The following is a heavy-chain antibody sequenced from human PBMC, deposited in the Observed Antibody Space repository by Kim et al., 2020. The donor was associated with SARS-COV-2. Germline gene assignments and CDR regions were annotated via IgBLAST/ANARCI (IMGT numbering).Heavy chain of an antibody. D-gene: IGHD6-6*01. V-gene: IGHV3-21*01. CDR1: GFTFSSYS. J-gene: IGHJ6*03. CDR3: AREAAPAFYYYYYMDV. Sequence: GGSLRLSCAASGFTFSSYSMNWVRQAPGKGLEWVSSISSSSSYIYYADSVKGRFTISRDNAKNSLYLQMNSLRAEDTAVYYCAREAAPAFYYYYYMDVWGKGTTVTVSS. CDR2: ISSSSSYI.